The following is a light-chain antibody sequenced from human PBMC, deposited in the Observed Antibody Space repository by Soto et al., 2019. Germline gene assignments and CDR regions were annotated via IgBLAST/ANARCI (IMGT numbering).Light chain of an antibody. J-gene: IGLJ2*01. CDR1: SSDVGGYNY. CDR3: SSYTGSSTLVV. CDR2: EVS. V-gene: IGLV2-14*01. Sequence: QSALTQPASVSGSPGQSITISCTGTSSDVGGYNYVSWYQQHPGKAPKLMLYEVSNRPSGVSHRFSGSKSGNTASLTISGLHTDDEADYYCSSYTGSSTLVVFGGGTKLTVL.